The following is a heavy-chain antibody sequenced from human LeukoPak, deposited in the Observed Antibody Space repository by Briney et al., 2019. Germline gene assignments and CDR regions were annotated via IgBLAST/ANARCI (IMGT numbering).Heavy chain of an antibody. CDR1: AFTFSTYN. CDR3: ARDRSLGRGVIGAFDI. V-gene: IGHV3-21*01. D-gene: IGHD3-10*01. Sequence: GGSLRLSCAASAFTFSTYNMNWVRQAPGKGLEWVSSITSSSSYTFYADSVKGRFTISRDNSKNTLYLQMNSLRAEDTAVYYCARDRSLGRGVIGAFDIWGQGTMVTVSS. CDR2: ITSSSSYT. J-gene: IGHJ3*02.